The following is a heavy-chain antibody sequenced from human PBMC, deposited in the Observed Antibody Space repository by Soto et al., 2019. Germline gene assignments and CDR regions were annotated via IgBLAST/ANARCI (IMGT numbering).Heavy chain of an antibody. CDR2: IIPILGIA. D-gene: IGHD5-12*01. Sequence: QVQLVQSGAEVKKPGSSVKVSCKASGGTFSSYTISWVRQAPGQGLEWMGRIIPILGIANYAQKFQGRVTITADKSTSTAYMELSSLRSEDTAVYYCARDREGWLQTPYYFDYWGQGTLVTVSS. CDR3: ARDREGWLQTPYYFDY. CDR1: GGTFSSYT. J-gene: IGHJ4*02. V-gene: IGHV1-69*08.